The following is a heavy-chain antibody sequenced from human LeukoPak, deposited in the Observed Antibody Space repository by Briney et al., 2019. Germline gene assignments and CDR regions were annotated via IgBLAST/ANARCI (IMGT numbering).Heavy chain of an antibody. J-gene: IGHJ4*02. Sequence: GASVKVSCKASGYTFTSYDINWVRQATGQGLEWMGWMNPNSGNTGYAQKFQGRVTMTRNTSISTAYMELSSLRSEDTAVYYCARASWPPYCGGDCYHDYWGQGTLVTVSS. D-gene: IGHD2-21*02. CDR2: MNPNSGNT. CDR3: ARASWPPYCGGDCYHDY. CDR1: GYTFTSYD. V-gene: IGHV1-8*01.